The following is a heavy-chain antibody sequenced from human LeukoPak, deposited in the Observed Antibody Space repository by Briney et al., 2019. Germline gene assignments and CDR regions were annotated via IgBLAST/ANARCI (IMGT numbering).Heavy chain of an antibody. Sequence: GRSLRLSCAASGFTFDDYAMHWVRHAPGKGLEWVSGISWNSGSIGYADSVKGRFTISRDSAKNSLYLQMNSLRAEDTALYYCAKVGSEYYYDSSGPYGMDVWGQGTTVTVSS. CDR1: GFTFDDYA. CDR3: AKVGSEYYYDSSGPYGMDV. V-gene: IGHV3-9*01. CDR2: ISWNSGSI. D-gene: IGHD3-22*01. J-gene: IGHJ6*02.